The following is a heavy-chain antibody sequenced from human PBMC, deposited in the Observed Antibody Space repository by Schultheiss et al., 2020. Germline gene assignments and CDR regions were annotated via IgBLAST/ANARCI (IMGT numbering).Heavy chain of an antibody. CDR1: GFTFSSYG. CDR2: IKSKTDGGTT. V-gene: IGHV3-15*01. Sequence: GGSLRLSCAASGFTFSSYGMHWVRQAPGKGLEWVGRIKSKTDGGTTDYAAPVKGRFTISRDDSKNTLYLQMNSLKTEDTAVYYCARSGSLLGYCSSTSCYPFDYWGQGTLVTVSS. D-gene: IGHD2-2*01. J-gene: IGHJ4*02. CDR3: ARSGSLLGYCSSTSCYPFDY.